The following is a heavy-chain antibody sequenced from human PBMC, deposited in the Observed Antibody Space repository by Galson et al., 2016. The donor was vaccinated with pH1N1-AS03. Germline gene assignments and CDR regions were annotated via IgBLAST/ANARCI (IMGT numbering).Heavy chain of an antibody. J-gene: IGHJ6*02. CDR1: GYIFTDYY. V-gene: IGHV1-2*06. Sequence: SVKVSCKAPGYIFTDYYLHWVRQAPGQGLEWMGRINPDSGATSYAQKFEGRVTMTRDTYTNTAYMTLSRLRPDDTAVYFCARDYCSGGSCYCLGARGGMDVWGQGTTVTVSS. D-gene: IGHD2-15*01. CDR2: INPDSGAT. CDR3: ARDYCSGGSCYCLGARGGMDV.